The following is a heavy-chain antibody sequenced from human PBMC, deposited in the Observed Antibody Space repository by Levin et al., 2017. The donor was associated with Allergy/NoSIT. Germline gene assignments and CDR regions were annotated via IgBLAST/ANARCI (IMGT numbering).Heavy chain of an antibody. Sequence: PSETLSLTCTVSGGSISSGGYYWSWIRQHPGKGLEWIGYIYYSGSTYYNPSLKSRVTISVDTSKNQFSLKLSSVTAADTAVYYCARGDGGIAAAGNPFFDYWGQGTLVTVSS. CDR3: ARGDGGIAAAGNPFFDY. CDR2: IYYSGST. D-gene: IGHD6-13*01. CDR1: GGSISSGGYY. V-gene: IGHV4-31*03. J-gene: IGHJ4*02.